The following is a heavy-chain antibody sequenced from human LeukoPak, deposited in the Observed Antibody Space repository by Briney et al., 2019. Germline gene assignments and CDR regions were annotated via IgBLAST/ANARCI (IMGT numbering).Heavy chain of an antibody. CDR2: INHSGST. V-gene: IGHV4-34*01. CDR3: ARVPRIVVVVAAPGAFDI. Sequence: SETLSLTCAVYGGSFSGYYWSWIRQPPGKGLEWIEEINHSGSTNYNPSLKSRVTISVDTSKNQFSLKLSSVTAADTAVYYCARVPRIVVVVAAPGAFDIWGQGTMVTVSS. J-gene: IGHJ3*02. D-gene: IGHD2-15*01. CDR1: GGSFSGYY.